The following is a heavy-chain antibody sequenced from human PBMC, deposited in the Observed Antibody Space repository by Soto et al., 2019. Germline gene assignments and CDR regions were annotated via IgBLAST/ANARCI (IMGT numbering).Heavy chain of an antibody. Sequence: QITLKESGPTLVKPTQTLTLTCTFSGFSLTTRGVGVGWIRQPPGKALECLALIYWDDDKRYSPSLQSRLAITKDTPKNPVVLTMTNVDPVDTATHYCAHIPNYYQYDWFDPWGQGTLVSVSS. CDR2: IYWDDDK. V-gene: IGHV2-5*02. CDR1: GFSLTTRGVG. CDR3: AHIPNYYQYDWFDP. J-gene: IGHJ5*02. D-gene: IGHD3-16*01.